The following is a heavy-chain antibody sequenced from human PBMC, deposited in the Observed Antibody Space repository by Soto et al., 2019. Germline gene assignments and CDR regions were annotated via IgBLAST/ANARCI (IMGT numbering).Heavy chain of an antibody. D-gene: IGHD2-15*01. J-gene: IGHJ4*02. Sequence: GESLKISCKGSGYTFTSYWIGWVRQMPGEGLEWMGVIYPSDPDIRYSPSFQGKVTISADKSITTAYLQWSSLKAADTAMNYCVRSGTSSGRFSDYWGQGTLVTVSS. V-gene: IGHV5-51*01. CDR3: VRSGTSSGRFSDY. CDR1: GYTFTSYW. CDR2: IYPSDPDI.